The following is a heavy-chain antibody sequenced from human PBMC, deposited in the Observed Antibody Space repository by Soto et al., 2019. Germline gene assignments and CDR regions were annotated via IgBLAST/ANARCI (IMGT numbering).Heavy chain of an antibody. Sequence: QISLKESGPTLVEPTETLTLTCSFSGFSLSSSGVGVGWFRQAPGKALECLAIIYWDNDRRYNPSLKNRLSITKNTSKNKLVLIMTYMKHVNTGPYYCAHRVSYSASWDVAWFASWGQGAPVTVS. J-gene: IGHJ5*01. V-gene: IGHV2-5*02. CDR3: AHRVSYSASWDVAWFAS. CDR1: GFSLSSSGVG. D-gene: IGHD1-26*01. CDR2: IYWDNDR.